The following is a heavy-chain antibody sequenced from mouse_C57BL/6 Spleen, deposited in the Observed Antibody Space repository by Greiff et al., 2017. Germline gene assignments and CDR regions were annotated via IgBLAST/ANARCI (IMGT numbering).Heavy chain of an antibody. V-gene: IGHV1-26*01. Sequence: EVQLQQSGPELVKPGASVKISCKASGYTFTDYYMNWVKQSHGKSLEWIGDINPNNGGTSYNQKFKGKATLTVDKSSSTAYMELRSLTSEDSAVYYCARSVDGYYGDWYFDVWGTGTTVTVSS. CDR3: ARSVDGYYGDWYFDV. CDR1: GYTFTDYY. CDR2: INPNNGGT. J-gene: IGHJ1*03. D-gene: IGHD2-3*01.